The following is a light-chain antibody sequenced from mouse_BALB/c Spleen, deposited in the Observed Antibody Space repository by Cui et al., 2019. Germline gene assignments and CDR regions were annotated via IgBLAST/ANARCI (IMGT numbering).Light chain of an antibody. Sequence: QIVLTQSTAIMSASLGERVTITCTASSSVSSSYLHWYQQKPGSSPKLWIYSTSNLASGVPARFSGSGSGTSYSLTISSMEAEDAATYYCHQYHRSPYTFGGGTKLEIK. CDR3: HQYHRSPYT. J-gene: IGKJ2*01. CDR1: SSVSSSY. V-gene: IGKV4-74*01. CDR2: STS.